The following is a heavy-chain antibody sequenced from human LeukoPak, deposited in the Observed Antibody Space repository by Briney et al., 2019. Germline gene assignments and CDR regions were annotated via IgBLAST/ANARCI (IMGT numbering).Heavy chain of an antibody. CDR2: ISPAGGTT. J-gene: IGHJ6*03. D-gene: IGHD3-3*01. CDR3: ARDRYDFQGNYYYYYMDV. CDR1: GFTFSSEA. Sequence: GGSLRLSCAVSGFTFSSEAMGWVRQLPGGGLEWVSTISPAGGTTYYAESMKGRFTISRDNSKSTLYLQMNSLRAEDTAVYYCARDRYDFQGNYYYYYMDVWGKGTTVTVSS. V-gene: IGHV3-23*01.